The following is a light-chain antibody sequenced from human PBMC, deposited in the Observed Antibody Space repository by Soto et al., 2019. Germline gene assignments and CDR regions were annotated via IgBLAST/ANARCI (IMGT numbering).Light chain of an antibody. CDR3: QKYSSVPV. CDR1: QGIRNF. V-gene: IGKV1-27*01. Sequence: DIQMTQSPTSLSASVGDRVTITCRASQGIRNFVAWYQQKPGKAPKLLIYAASTLQSGVPSRVSGSGSGTDFTLTINSLQPEDVETDSRQKYSSVPVFGPGTKVEIK. CDR2: AAS. J-gene: IGKJ3*01.